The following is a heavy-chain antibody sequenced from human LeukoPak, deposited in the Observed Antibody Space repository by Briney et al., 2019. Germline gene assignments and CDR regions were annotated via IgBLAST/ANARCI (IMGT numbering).Heavy chain of an antibody. CDR3: ARELGSYSSSSQGDY. Sequence: GGSLRLSCAASGFTFSSYWMSWVRQAPGKGLEWVANIQQDGSDKYYVDSVKGRFTISRDNAKNSLYLQMNSLRAEDTAVYYCARELGSYSSSSQGDYLGQGTLVTVSS. CDR2: IQQDGSDK. V-gene: IGHV3-7*01. CDR1: GFTFSSYW. D-gene: IGHD6-6*01. J-gene: IGHJ4*02.